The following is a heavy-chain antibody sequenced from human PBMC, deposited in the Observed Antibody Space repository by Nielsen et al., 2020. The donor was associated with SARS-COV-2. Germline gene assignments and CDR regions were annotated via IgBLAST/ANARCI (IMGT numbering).Heavy chain of an antibody. V-gene: IGHV1-46*01. CDR2: INPSGGST. Sequence: WVRQAPGQGLEWMGIINPSGGSTSYAQKFQGRVTMTRDTSTSTVYMELSSLRSEDTAVYYCARDYYGSGSYYTTYAPSRGYWGQGTLVTVSS. D-gene: IGHD3-10*01. J-gene: IGHJ4*02. CDR3: ARDYYGSGSYYTTYAPSRGY.